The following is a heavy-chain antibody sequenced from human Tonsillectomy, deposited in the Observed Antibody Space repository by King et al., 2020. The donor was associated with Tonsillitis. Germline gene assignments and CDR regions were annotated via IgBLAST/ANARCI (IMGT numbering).Heavy chain of an antibody. Sequence: VQLVESGGGVVQPGRSLRLSCAASGFTFSSYAMHWVRQAPGKGLEWVAVISYDGSNKYYADSVKGRFTISRDNSKNTLYLQMNSLRAEDTAVYYCARLDSGSYYSYWGQGTLLTVSS. J-gene: IGHJ4*02. V-gene: IGHV3-30*04. CDR1: GFTFSSYA. CDR3: ARLDSGSYYSY. CDR2: ISYDGSNK. D-gene: IGHD1-26*01.